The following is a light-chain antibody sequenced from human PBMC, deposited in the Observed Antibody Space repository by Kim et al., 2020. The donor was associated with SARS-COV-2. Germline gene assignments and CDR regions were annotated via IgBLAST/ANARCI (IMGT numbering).Light chain of an antibody. CDR2: GAS. Sequence: EIVLTQSPGTLSLSPGERATLSCRATQSVSSSLAWYQKKPGQAPRLLIFGASSGATGIPDRFSGSGSGTDFTLTISRLEPEDFAVYYCQQYGSAPATFGQGTKLE. CDR1: QSVSSS. V-gene: IGKV3-20*01. CDR3: QQYGSAPAT. J-gene: IGKJ2*01.